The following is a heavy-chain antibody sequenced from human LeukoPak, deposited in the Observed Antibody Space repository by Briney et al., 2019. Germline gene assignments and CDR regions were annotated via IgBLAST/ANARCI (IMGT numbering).Heavy chain of an antibody. V-gene: IGHV3-23*01. D-gene: IGHD6-25*01. J-gene: IGHJ4*02. CDR3: AKRAAAYSFDS. CDR2: ISGSGSYT. Sequence: PGGSLRLSCAASGFTFTSYAMSWVRQAPGKGLEWVSIISGSGSYTYDADSVKGRFTISRDNLKNTLYLQMNSLRVEDTAVYYCAKRAAAYSFDSWGQGTLVTYSS. CDR1: GFTFTSYA.